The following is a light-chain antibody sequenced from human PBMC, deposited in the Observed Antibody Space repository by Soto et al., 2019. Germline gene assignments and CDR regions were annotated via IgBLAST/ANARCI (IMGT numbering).Light chain of an antibody. CDR3: CSYAGSVTWV. CDR2: EVS. Sequence: QSVLTQPASVSGSPGQSITISCTGTRSDVGTYNLVSWYQQHPGKAPKLIIYEVSKRPSGVSNRFSGSKSGNTASLTISGLQTDDEADYYCCSYAGSVTWVFGGGTKVTVL. CDR1: RSDVGTYNL. J-gene: IGLJ3*02. V-gene: IGLV2-23*02.